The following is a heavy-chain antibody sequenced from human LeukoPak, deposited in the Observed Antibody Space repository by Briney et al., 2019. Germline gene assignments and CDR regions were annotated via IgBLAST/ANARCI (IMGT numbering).Heavy chain of an antibody. CDR2: ISSGSSYI. CDR1: GFTFSRSS. Sequence: PGGSLRLSCAASGFTFSRSSMNWVRQAPGKGLEWVSSISSGSSYIYYADSVKGRFTISRDNAKNSLYLQMNSLRAEDTAVYYCAKRPRAENYDYVWGSSSYSYYMDVWGKGTTVTISS. D-gene: IGHD3-16*01. V-gene: IGHV3-21*01. CDR3: AKRPRAENYDYVWGSSSYSYYMDV. J-gene: IGHJ6*03.